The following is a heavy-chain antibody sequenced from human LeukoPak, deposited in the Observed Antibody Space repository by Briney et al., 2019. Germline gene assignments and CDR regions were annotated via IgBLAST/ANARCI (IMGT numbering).Heavy chain of an antibody. Sequence: SETLSLTCTVSGGSISSYYWSWIRQPPGKGLEWIGYIYYSGSTNYNPSLKSRVTISVDTSKNQFPLKLSSVTAADTAVYYCARDLKLGNAFDIWGQGTMVTVSS. V-gene: IGHV4-59*01. CDR2: IYYSGST. CDR1: GGSISSYY. J-gene: IGHJ3*02. D-gene: IGHD3-16*01. CDR3: ARDLKLGNAFDI.